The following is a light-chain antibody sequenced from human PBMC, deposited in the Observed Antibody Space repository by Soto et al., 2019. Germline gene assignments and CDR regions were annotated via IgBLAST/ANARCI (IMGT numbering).Light chain of an antibody. CDR3: QQRSNWPVT. J-gene: IGKJ1*01. Sequence: EIVLTQSPATLSLSPGERATLSCRASQSVRTYLAWYQQKPGQAPRLLIYDASNRAAGIPARFSGSRSGTDFTLTISSLEPEDFAVYYCQQRSNWPVTFGQGTKWIS. CDR1: QSVRTY. V-gene: IGKV3-11*01. CDR2: DAS.